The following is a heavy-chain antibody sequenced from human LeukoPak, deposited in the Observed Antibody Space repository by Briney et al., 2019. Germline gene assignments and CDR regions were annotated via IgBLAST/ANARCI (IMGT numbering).Heavy chain of an antibody. V-gene: IGHV3-30*02. CDR2: IRYDGSNK. CDR1: GFTFSSYG. Sequence: PGGSLRLSCAASGFTFSSYGMHWVRQAPGKGLEWVAFIRYDGSNKYYADSVKGRFTISRDNSKNTLYLQMNSLRAEDTAVYYCAKDGGRVRGYLDYWGQGTLVTVSS. D-gene: IGHD3-10*01. CDR3: AKDGGRVRGYLDY. J-gene: IGHJ4*02.